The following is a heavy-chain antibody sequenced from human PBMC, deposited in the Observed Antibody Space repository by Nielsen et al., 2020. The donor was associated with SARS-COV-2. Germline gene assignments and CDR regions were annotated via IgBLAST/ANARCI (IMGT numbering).Heavy chain of an antibody. V-gene: IGHV3-15*01. Sequence: GESLKISCVASGFTFSKAWMSWVRQAPGKGLEWVGRIKSKIDGGTTDYAAPVKDRFSISRDDSKNTVYLDMSSLRTEDTAVYYCATARYCSRTSCSAGTDMFDPWGQGTQAIVSS. CDR2: IKSKIDGGTT. D-gene: IGHD2-2*01. J-gene: IGHJ5*02. CDR1: GFTFSKAW. CDR3: ATARYCSRTSCSAGTDMFDP.